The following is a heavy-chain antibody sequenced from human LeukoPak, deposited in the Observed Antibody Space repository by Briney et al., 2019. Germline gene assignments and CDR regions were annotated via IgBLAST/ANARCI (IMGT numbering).Heavy chain of an antibody. D-gene: IGHD3-22*01. CDR3: ACLTTADAFDI. Sequence: SEALSLTCTVSGGSISSYYWSWIRQPPGKGLEWIGYIYDSGSTNYNPSLKSRVTISVDTSKNQFSLKLSSVTAADTAVYYCACLTTADAFDIWGQGTMVTVSS. CDR2: IYDSGST. CDR1: GGSISSYY. J-gene: IGHJ3*02. V-gene: IGHV4-59*01.